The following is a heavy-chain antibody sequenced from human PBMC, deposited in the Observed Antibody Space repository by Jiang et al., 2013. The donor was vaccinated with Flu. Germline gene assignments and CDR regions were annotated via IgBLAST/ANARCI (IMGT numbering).Heavy chain of an antibody. D-gene: IGHD2-21*02. V-gene: IGHV3-23*01. J-gene: IGHJ4*02. CDR2: IRGSGDVT. CDR1: GFTFNNYG. CDR3: AKSSLPSCGGDCYSPDY. Sequence: QLLESGGGLVQPGGSLRLSCGTSGFTFNNYGMNWVRQAPGKGLEWVSTIRGSGDVTYYADSVKGRFTISRDNSNNAVYLQMNSLRAEDTAVYYCAKSSLPSCGGDCYSPDYWGQGTLVTVSS.